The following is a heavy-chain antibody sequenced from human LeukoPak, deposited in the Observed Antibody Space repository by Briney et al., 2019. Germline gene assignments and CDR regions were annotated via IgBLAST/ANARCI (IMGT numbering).Heavy chain of an antibody. CDR2: TYYRSKWYS. J-gene: IGHJ4*02. D-gene: IGHD6-13*01. V-gene: IGHV6-1*01. CDR3: ARYSSTWYIDY. Sequence: SQTLSLTCAISGDSVSSNSAAWNWFRQSPSRGLEWLGRTYYRSKWYSDYAVSVRSRITINPDTSKNQFSLQLDSVTPEDTAVYYCARYSSTWYIDYWGRGTLVTVSS. CDR1: GDSVSSNSAA.